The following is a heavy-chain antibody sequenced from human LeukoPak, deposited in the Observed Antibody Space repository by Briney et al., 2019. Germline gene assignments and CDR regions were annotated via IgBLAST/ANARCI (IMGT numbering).Heavy chain of an antibody. D-gene: IGHD2-15*01. J-gene: IGHJ4*02. V-gene: IGHV3-64D*09. Sequence: PGGSLRLSYSASGFTFSSYAMHWVRQAPGKGLEYVSAISSNGGSTYYADSVKGRFTISRDNSKNTLYLQMSSLRAEDTAVYYCVKDMRGCSGCSCYGTFDYWGQGTLVTVSS. CDR2: ISSNGGST. CDR1: GFTFSSYA. CDR3: VKDMRGCSGCSCYGTFDY.